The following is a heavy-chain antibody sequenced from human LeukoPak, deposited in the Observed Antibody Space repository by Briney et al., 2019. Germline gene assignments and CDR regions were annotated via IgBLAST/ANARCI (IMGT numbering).Heavy chain of an antibody. J-gene: IGHJ6*03. V-gene: IGHV1-69*13. CDR1: GYTFTSYG. CDR2: IIPIFGTA. D-gene: IGHD1-7*01. CDR3: ARESLSPQKTGTTRVGYYYCYMDV. Sequence: VASVKVSCKASGYTFTSYGISWVRQAPGQGLEWMGGIIPIFGTANYAQKFQGRVTITADESTSTAYMELSSLRSEDTAVYYCARESLSPQKTGTTRVGYYYCYMDVWGKGTTVTVSS.